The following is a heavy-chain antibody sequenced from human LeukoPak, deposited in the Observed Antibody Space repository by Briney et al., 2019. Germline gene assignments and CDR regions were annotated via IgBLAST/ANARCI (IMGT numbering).Heavy chain of an antibody. CDR2: IYYSGST. CDR3: ARDPKYYDFWSGYYYYYGMDV. V-gene: IGHV4-61*08. D-gene: IGHD3-3*01. CDR1: GGSISSGGYY. Sequence: SQTLSLTCTVSGGSISSGGYYWSWIRQHPGKGLEWIGYIYYSGSTNYNPSLKSRVTISVDTSKNQFSLKLSSVTAADTAVYYCARDPKYYDFWSGYYYYYGMDVWGQGTTVTVSS. J-gene: IGHJ6*02.